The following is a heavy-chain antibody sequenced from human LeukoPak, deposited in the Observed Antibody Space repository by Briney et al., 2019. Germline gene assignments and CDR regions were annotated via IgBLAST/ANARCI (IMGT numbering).Heavy chain of an antibody. J-gene: IGHJ3*02. Sequence: GGSLRLSCAASGFTFSDYYMSWIRQAPGKGLEWVSYISSSSSTMDYADSVKGRFTISRDNAKNSLYLQMNSLRAEDTAVYYCARGGSYLSAFDIWGQGTMVTGSS. CDR2: ISSSSSTM. D-gene: IGHD1-26*01. V-gene: IGHV3-11*01. CDR1: GFTFSDYY. CDR3: ARGGSYLSAFDI.